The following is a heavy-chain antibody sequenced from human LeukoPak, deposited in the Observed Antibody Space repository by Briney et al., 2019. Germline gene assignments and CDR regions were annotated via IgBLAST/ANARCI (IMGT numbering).Heavy chain of an antibody. J-gene: IGHJ4*02. CDR1: GFTFSSYA. CDR2: ISGTGGET. V-gene: IGHV3-23*01. CDR3: ANSGNYYDSSGHDY. D-gene: IGHD3-22*01. Sequence: PGGSLRLSCAASGFTFSSYAMSWVRQAPGKGLEWVSGISGTGGETYYADSVKGRFTISRGNSKNTLYLQMSSLRAEDTALYYCANSGNYYDSSGHDYWVQGTLVTVSS.